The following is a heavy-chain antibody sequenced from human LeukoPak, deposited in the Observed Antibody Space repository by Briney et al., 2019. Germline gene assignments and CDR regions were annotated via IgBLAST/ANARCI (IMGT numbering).Heavy chain of an antibody. J-gene: IGHJ3*02. V-gene: IGHV3-21*01. D-gene: IGHD3-22*01. CDR1: GFTFSSYS. CDR3: AREDSSGFDAFDI. CDR2: ISSSSSYI. Sequence: GGSLRLSCAASGFTFSSYSMNWVRQAPGKGLEWVSSISSSSSYIYYADSVKGRFTISRDNAKNSLYLQMNSLRAEDTAVYYCAREDSSGFDAFDIWGQGTMVTVSS.